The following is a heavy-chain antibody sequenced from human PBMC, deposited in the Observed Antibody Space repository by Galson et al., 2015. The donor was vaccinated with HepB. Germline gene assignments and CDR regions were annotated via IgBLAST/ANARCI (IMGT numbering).Heavy chain of an antibody. CDR2: ISAYNGNT. V-gene: IGHV1-18*01. J-gene: IGHJ4*02. CDR3: ARAYYGGNSGNGFDY. CDR1: GYTFTSYG. D-gene: IGHD4-23*01. Sequence: SVKVSCKASGYTFTSYGISWVRQAPGQGLEWMGWISAYNGNTNYAQKLQGRVTMTTDTSTSTAYMELRSLRSDDTAVYYCARAYYGGNSGNGFDYWGQGTLVTVSS.